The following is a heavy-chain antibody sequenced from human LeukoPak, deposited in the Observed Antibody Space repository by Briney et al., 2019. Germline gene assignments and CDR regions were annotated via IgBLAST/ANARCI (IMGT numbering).Heavy chain of an antibody. CDR1: GGSISSYY. V-gene: IGHV4-59*01. CDR2: IYYSGST. D-gene: IGHD4-17*01. CDR3: ARDYADAFDI. Sequence: PSETLSLTCTVSGGSISSYYWSWIRQPAGKGLEWIGYIYYSGSTNYNPSLKSRVIISVDTSKNQFSLKLSSVTAADTAVYYCARDYADAFDIWGQGTMVTVPS. J-gene: IGHJ3*02.